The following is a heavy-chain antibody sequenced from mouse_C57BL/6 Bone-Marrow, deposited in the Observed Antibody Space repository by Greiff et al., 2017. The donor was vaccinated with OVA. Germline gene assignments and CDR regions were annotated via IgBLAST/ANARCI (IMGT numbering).Heavy chain of an antibody. CDR2: ISSGGDYI. CDR3: TRDGVYYYGSRGFAY. Sequence: EVQVVESGEGLVKPGGSLKLSCAASGFTFSSYAMSWVRQTPEKRLEWVAYISSGGDYIYYADTVKGRFTISRDNARNTLYLQMSSLKSEDTAMYYCTRDGVYYYGSRGFAYWGQGTLVTVSA. D-gene: IGHD1-1*01. J-gene: IGHJ3*01. CDR1: GFTFSSYA. V-gene: IGHV5-9-1*02.